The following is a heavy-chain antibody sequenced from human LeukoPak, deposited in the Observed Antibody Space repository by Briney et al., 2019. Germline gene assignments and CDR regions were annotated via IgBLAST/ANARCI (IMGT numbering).Heavy chain of an antibody. CDR1: GGSINSYY. D-gene: IGHD2-2*02. J-gene: IGHJ6*03. CDR2: IYTSGST. CDR3: ARNALCSSTSCYNYYYMDV. V-gene: IGHV4-4*07. Sequence: ASETLSLTCTVSGGSINSYYWSWIRQPAGKGLEWIGRIYTSGSTNYNPSLKSRVTMSVDTSKNQFSLKLSSVTAADTAVYYCARNALCSSTSCYNYYYMDVWGKGTTVTVSS.